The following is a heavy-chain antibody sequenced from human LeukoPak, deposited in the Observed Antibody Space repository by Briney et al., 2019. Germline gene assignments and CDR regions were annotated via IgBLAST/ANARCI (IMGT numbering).Heavy chain of an antibody. CDR3: ARDFPSGDAFDI. CDR1: GFTFSSYW. J-gene: IGHJ3*02. D-gene: IGHD6-19*01. V-gene: IGHV3-74*01. CDR2: INSDGSST. Sequence: GGSLRLSCAASGFTFSSYWMHWVRQAPGKGLVWVSRINSDGSSTSYADSVKGRFTISRDNAKSTLYLQMNSLRAEDTAVYYCARDFPSGDAFDIWGQGTMVTASS.